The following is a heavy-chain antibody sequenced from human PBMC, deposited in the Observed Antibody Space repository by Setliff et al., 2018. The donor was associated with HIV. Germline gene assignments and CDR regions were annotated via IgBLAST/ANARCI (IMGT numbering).Heavy chain of an antibody. CDR3: ARGGVYYYDSSGWSMDY. Sequence: ASVKVSCKASGGTFSSYAISWVRQAPGQGLDWMGGIIPVFGTTNYAQKFQGRVTITADESTSAAYMELSSLRSEDTAVYYCARGGVYYYDSSGWSMDYWGQGALVTVSS. CDR1: GGTFSSYA. CDR2: IIPVFGTT. D-gene: IGHD3-22*01. J-gene: IGHJ4*02. V-gene: IGHV1-69*13.